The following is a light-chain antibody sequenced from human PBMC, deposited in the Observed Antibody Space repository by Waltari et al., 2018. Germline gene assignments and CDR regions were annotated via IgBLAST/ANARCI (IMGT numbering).Light chain of an antibody. J-gene: IGLJ2*01. CDR1: SSSIGSHY. Sequence: QSVLTQPPSAAGTPGQRVTISCSGSSSSIGSHYVYWYQQLPGTAPKLLIYTNNQRPSGVPDRFSDSKSGTSASLVISGLRSEDEADYYCAAWDDSLSGMVFGGGTKLTVL. CDR2: TNN. V-gene: IGLV1-47*02. CDR3: AAWDDSLSGMV.